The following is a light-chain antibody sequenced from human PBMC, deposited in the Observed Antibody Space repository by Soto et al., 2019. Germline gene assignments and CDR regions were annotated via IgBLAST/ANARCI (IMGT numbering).Light chain of an antibody. CDR2: SYD. J-gene: IGLJ1*01. CDR1: SSNLGDNT. Sequence: QLVLTQPPSASGTPGQRVTISCSTSSSNLGDNTVNWYQQVPGAAPKLLIYSYDQRPSGVPDRFSGSKSGTSASLAISGLQSEDEADYYCASWDSSLDGYVFGTVTKLTVL. CDR3: ASWDSSLDGYV. V-gene: IGLV1-44*01.